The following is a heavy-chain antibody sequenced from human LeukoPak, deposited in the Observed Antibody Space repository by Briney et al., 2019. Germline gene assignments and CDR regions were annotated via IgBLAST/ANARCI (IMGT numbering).Heavy chain of an antibody. D-gene: IGHD3-3*01. CDR1: GFTVSNYS. Sequence: PGGSLRLSCAASGFTVSNYSMNWVRQAPGKGLEWVSSISSSSSYIYYADAVKGRFTISRDNAKNSLYLQMNSLRAEDTAVYFCARDQSSDFWSGYYYFDYWGQGILVTVSS. CDR2: ISSSSSYI. CDR3: ARDQSSDFWSGYYYFDY. J-gene: IGHJ4*02. V-gene: IGHV3-21*01.